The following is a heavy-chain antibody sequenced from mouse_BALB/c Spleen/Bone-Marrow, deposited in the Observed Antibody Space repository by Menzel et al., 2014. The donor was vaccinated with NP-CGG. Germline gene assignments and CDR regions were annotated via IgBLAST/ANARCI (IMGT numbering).Heavy chain of an antibody. Sequence: QVQLKESGSVLVRPGDSVKLSCKASGYTFTSTWIHWAKQRPGQGLEWIGEIHPNSGNTKYNEKLKGKATLTADTSSSTAYVDLSSLTSEDSAVYYCTRDGVGGAMDYWGQGTSVTASS. D-gene: IGHD2-3*01. CDR3: TRDGVGGAMDY. CDR1: GYTFTSTW. J-gene: IGHJ4*01. V-gene: IGHV1S130*01. CDR2: IHPNSGNT.